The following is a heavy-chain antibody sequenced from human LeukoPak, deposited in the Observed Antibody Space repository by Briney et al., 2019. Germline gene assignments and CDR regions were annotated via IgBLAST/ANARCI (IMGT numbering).Heavy chain of an antibody. CDR2: IIPIFGTA. J-gene: IGHJ5*02. D-gene: IGHD3-22*01. CDR1: GGTFSSYA. V-gene: IGHV1-69*13. CDR3: ARDKSYYDSSAPPGTIDP. Sequence: ASVKVSCKASGGTFSSYAISWVRQAPGQGLEWMGGIIPIFGTANYAQKFQGRVTITADESTSTAYMELSSLRSEGTAVYYCARDKSYYDSSAPPGTIDPWGQGTLVTVSS.